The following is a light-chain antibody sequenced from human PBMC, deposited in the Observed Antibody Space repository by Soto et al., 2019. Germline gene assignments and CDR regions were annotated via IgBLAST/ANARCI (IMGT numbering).Light chain of an antibody. CDR1: SGSVSTNYF. Sequence: QTVVTQEPSFSVSPGGTVTLTCGLSSGSVSTNYFPSWYQQTPGQPPRTLIYSTNIRSSGVPDRFSGSILGNKAALTITGAQADDESDYYCVLYVSSGIGVFGGGTKLTVL. V-gene: IGLV8-61*01. J-gene: IGLJ3*02. CDR3: VLYVSSGIGV. CDR2: STN.